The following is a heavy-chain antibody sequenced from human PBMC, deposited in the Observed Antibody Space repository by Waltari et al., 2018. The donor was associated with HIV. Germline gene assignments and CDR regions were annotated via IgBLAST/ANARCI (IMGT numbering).Heavy chain of an antibody. V-gene: IGHV3-53*01. J-gene: IGHJ4*02. CDR1: GFSVSTTY. CDR3: ARGYFKGLDC. CDR2: IYGNGKT. Sequence: EVQLVQSGGDLIQPGGSLRLSCAASGFSVSTTYMTWVRQAPGKGLEGVSIIYGNGKTYYADSVRGRFTISRDNSNNTLYLQMNSLKVEDTAFYYCARGYFKGLDCWGQGALVRLL. D-gene: IGHD3-9*01.